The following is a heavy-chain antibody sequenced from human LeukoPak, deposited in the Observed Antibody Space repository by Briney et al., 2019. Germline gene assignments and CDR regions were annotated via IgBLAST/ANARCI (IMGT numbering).Heavy chain of an antibody. J-gene: IGHJ4*02. Sequence: PGRSLRLSCAASGFTVSTNCMTWVRQAPGKGLEWVSTIYSGGTTYYADSEMGRFTISRHNSRNTLYLQMNSLRAEDTAVYYCARVDTVMASYFDLWGQGTLVTVSS. V-gene: IGHV3-53*04. D-gene: IGHD5-18*01. CDR1: GFTVSTNC. CDR2: IYSGGTT. CDR3: ARVDTVMASYFDL.